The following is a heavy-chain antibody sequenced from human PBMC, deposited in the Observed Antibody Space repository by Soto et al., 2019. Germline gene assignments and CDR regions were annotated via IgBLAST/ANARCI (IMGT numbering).Heavy chain of an antibody. CDR3: ATSQKGYNWNYLAH. J-gene: IGHJ4*02. CDR2: VFFTGFP. Sequence: ASDTLALTCSVSGGSMSGTYYYWVGLRPFPGKGPEWIGSVFFTGFPSYTPSPGSRVSVSVDTSKNQFPLKVSGVSAADTAVYYCATSQKGYNWNYLAHWGQGALVTLSS. V-gene: IGHV4-39*01. D-gene: IGHD1-20*01. CDR1: GGSMSGTYYY.